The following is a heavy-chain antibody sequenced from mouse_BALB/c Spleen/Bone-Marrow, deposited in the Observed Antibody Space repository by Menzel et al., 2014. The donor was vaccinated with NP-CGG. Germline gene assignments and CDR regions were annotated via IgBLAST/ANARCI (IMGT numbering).Heavy chain of an antibody. CDR3: ARYDGYFDY. J-gene: IGHJ2*01. CDR2: INPGSGST. CDR1: GYAFTDYL. Sequence: QVQLQQSGAELVRPGTSVKVSCKASGYAFTDYLTEWLKQRPGQGLEWIGVINPGSGSTNYNEKFKDKATLTADKSSSTAYMQLSSLTSDDSAVYFCARYDGYFDYWGQGTILTVSS. D-gene: IGHD2-3*01. V-gene: IGHV1-54*01.